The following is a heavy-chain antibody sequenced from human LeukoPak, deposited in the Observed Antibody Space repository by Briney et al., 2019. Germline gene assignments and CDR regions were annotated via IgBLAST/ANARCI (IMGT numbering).Heavy chain of an antibody. D-gene: IGHD3-9*01. V-gene: IGHV4-39*01. CDR2: IYYSGIS. CDR3: ARHAHYDILTGCFDP. Sequence: SSETLSLTCIVSGGSISSISSNNYHWGWIRQPPGKGLEWIGSIYYSGISYHNPSLKSRVTISVDTSKNQFSLKLSSVTAADTAVYYCARHAHYDILTGCFDPWGQGTLVTVSS. CDR1: GGSISSISSNNYH. J-gene: IGHJ5*02.